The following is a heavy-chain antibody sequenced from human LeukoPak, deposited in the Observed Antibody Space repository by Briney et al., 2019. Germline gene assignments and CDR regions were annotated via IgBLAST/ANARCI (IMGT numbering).Heavy chain of an antibody. CDR1: GGSISSYY. V-gene: IGHV4-4*07. CDR2: IYTSGST. J-gene: IGHJ5*02. Sequence: PSETLSLTCTVSGGSISSYYWSWIRQPAGKGLEWIGRIYTSGSTNYNPSLKSRVTMSVDTSRNQFSLKLSSVTAADTAVYYCARVFRGAVTSNWFDPWGQGILVTVSS. CDR3: ARVFRGAVTSNWFDP. D-gene: IGHD3-3*01.